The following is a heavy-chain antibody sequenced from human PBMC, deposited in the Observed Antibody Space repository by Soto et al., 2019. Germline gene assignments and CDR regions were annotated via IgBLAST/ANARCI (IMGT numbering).Heavy chain of an antibody. CDR1: GGTFSSYA. V-gene: IGHV1-69*06. J-gene: IGHJ2*01. Sequence: QVQLVQSGAEVKKPGSSVKVSCKASGGTFSSYAISWVRQAPGQGLEWMGGIIPIFGTANYAQKFQGRVTITADKSTSTAYMELSSLRSEDTAVYYCARGLSCSSTSCSGYFDLRGRGTLVTVSS. CDR3: ARGLSCSSTSCSGYFDL. CDR2: IIPIFGTA. D-gene: IGHD2-2*01.